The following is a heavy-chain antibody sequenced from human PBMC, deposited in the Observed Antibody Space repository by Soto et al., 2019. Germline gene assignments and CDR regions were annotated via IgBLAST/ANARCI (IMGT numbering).Heavy chain of an antibody. D-gene: IGHD4-4*01. CDR3: AKDRVTSDAFDI. J-gene: IGHJ3*02. V-gene: IGHV3-23*01. CDR2: ISGSGGST. CDR1: GFTFSSYA. Sequence: EVQLLESGGGLVQPGGSLRLSCAASGFTFSSYAMSWVRQAPGKGLEWVSAISGSGGSTYYADSVKGRFTISRDNSKNTLYLQRHSLRAEDTAVYYCAKDRVTSDAFDIWGQWTMVSVSS.